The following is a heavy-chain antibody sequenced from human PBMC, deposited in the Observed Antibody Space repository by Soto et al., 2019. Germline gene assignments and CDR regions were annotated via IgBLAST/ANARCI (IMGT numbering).Heavy chain of an antibody. Sequence: GGSLRLSCAASGLTFSSYGMHWVRQAPGKGLEWVAHISYDGSNEHYVDSVKGRFTISRDNSKNTLYLQMTSLRAEDTAVYYCAEDSYYHDRTGYYIFYYWGQGTLVTVSS. CDR2: ISYDGSNE. D-gene: IGHD3-22*01. CDR1: GLTFSSYG. J-gene: IGHJ4*02. CDR3: AEDSYYHDRTGYYIFYY. V-gene: IGHV3-30*18.